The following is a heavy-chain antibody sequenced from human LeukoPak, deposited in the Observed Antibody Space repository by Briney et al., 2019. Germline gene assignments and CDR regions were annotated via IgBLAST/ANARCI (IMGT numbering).Heavy chain of an antibody. CDR2: INPNSGGT. CDR1: GYTFTGYY. V-gene: IGHV1-2*02. D-gene: IGHD3-22*01. CDR3: ARGLSEPSQYYYDSSGYFYP. J-gene: IGHJ5*02. Sequence: ASVKVSCKASGYTFTGYYMHWVRQAPGQGLEWMGWINPNSGGTNYAQKFQGRVTITADKSTSTAYMELSSLRSEDTAVYYCARGLSEPSQYYYDSSGYFYPWGQGTLVTVSS.